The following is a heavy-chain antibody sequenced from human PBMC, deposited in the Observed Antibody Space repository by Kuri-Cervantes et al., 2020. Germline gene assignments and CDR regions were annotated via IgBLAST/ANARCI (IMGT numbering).Heavy chain of an antibody. CDR1: GFTFSSYG. CDR2: IRYDGSNK. J-gene: IGHJ4*02. V-gene: IGHV3-30*02. Sequence: RGSLRLSCAASGFTFSSYGMHWVRQAPGKGLEWVAFIRYDGSNKYYADSVKGRFTISRDNSKNTLYLQMNSLRAEDTAVYYCAKVRTTVVTPVFDYWGQGTLVTVSS. CDR3: AKVRTTVVTPVFDY. D-gene: IGHD4-23*01.